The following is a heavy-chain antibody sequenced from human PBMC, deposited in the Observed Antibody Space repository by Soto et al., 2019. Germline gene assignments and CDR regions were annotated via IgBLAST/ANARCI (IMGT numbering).Heavy chain of an antibody. CDR1: GYTFTGYY. Sequence: GASVKVSCKASGYTFTGYYMHWVRQAPGQGLEWMGWINPNSGGTNYAQKFQGWVTMTRDTSISTAYMELSRQRSDDTAVYYCARGRVSIAVAGTGSDYYGMDVWGQGTTVTVSS. D-gene: IGHD6-19*01. CDR3: ARGRVSIAVAGTGSDYYGMDV. CDR2: INPNSGGT. V-gene: IGHV1-2*04. J-gene: IGHJ6*02.